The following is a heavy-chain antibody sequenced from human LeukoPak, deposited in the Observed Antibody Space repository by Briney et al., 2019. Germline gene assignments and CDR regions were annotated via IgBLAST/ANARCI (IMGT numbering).Heavy chain of an antibody. CDR2: IYYSGST. J-gene: IGHJ5*02. CDR3: ARQITMIVAAKRATIWNNWFDP. D-gene: IGHD3-22*01. V-gene: IGHV4-59*08. Sequence: PSEILSLTCTVSGGSISSYYWSWIRQPPGKGLEWIGYIYYSGSTNYNPSLKSRVTISVDTSKNQFSLKLSSVTAADTAVYYCARQITMIVAAKRATIWNNWFDPWGQGTLVTVSP. CDR1: GGSISSYY.